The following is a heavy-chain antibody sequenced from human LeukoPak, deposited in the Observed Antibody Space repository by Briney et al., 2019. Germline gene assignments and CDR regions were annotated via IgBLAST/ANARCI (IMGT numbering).Heavy chain of an antibody. Sequence: SETLSLTCSVSGVSISSPNHDWAWLRQPPGQGLEWIGSIYYSGTTYYNLSLKSRVTLSVDTSQNQFSLKLSSVTPAEPAIYFCARSLGANTWVGNWFDPWGQGTLVSV. CDR3: ARSLGANTWVGNWFDP. CDR1: GVSISSPNHD. D-gene: IGHD3-10*01. J-gene: IGHJ5*02. V-gene: IGHV4-39*01. CDR2: IYYSGTT.